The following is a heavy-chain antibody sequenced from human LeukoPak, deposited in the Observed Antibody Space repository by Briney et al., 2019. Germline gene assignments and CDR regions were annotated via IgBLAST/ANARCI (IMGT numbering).Heavy chain of an antibody. Sequence: ASVKVSCKASGGTFSSYTISWVRQAPGQGLEWMGRIIPILGIANYAQKFQGRVTMTRDTSTSTVYMELSSLRSEDTAVYYCARGNGYYDSSGRGRAWFDPWGQGTLVTVSS. D-gene: IGHD3-22*01. V-gene: IGHV1-69*02. J-gene: IGHJ5*02. CDR1: GGTFSSYT. CDR3: ARGNGYYDSSGRGRAWFDP. CDR2: IIPILGIA.